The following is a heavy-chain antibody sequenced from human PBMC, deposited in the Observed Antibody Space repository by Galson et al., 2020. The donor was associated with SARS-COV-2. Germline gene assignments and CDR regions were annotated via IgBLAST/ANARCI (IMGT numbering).Heavy chain of an antibody. CDR2: ISYDGSNK. D-gene: IGHD3-16*01. CDR3: ARSGGGYHDAFDI. J-gene: IGHJ3*02. Sequence: GGSLRLSCAASGFTFSSYAMHWVRQAPGKGLEWVAVISYDGSNKYYADSVKGRFTISRDNSKNTLYLQMNSLRAEDTAVYDCARSGGGYHDAFDIWGQGTMVTVSS. V-gene: IGHV3-30*04. CDR1: GFTFSSYA.